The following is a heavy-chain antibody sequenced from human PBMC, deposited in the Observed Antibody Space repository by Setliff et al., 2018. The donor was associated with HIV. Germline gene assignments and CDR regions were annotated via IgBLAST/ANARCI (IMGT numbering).Heavy chain of an antibody. V-gene: IGHV3-23*01. D-gene: IGHD2-15*01. CDR2: ISSKDGST. J-gene: IGHJ4*02. CDR3: AKSSWWEPRAY. Sequence: PGGSLRLSCAASGFTFNTYAMSWVRQAPGKGLEWVSAISSKDGSTYYADSVRGRFTISRDNSKNTLYLQMNSLRAEDTAVYYCAKSSWWEPRAYWGQGTLVTVSS. CDR1: GFTFNTYA.